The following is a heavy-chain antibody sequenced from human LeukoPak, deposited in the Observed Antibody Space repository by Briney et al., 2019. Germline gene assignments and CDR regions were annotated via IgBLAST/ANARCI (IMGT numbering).Heavy chain of an antibody. CDR3: AREGIKYFDWFQGSRVDY. Sequence: PGGSLRLSCTVSGFTVSSNSMSWVRQAPGRGLEWVSYISSSGSTIYYADSVKGRFTISRDNAKNSLYLQMNSLRAEDTAVYYCAREGIKYFDWFQGSRVDYWGQGTLVTVSS. D-gene: IGHD3-9*01. CDR1: GFTVSSNS. CDR2: ISSSGSTI. J-gene: IGHJ4*02. V-gene: IGHV3-11*01.